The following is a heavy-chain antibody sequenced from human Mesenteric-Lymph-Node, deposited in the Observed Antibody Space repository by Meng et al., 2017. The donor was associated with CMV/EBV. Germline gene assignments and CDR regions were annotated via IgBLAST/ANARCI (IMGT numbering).Heavy chain of an antibody. CDR3: GYDSSGYYRF. CDR2: SYWNDDK. CDR1: GFSLSTSGVG. D-gene: IGHD3-22*01. V-gene: IGHV2-5*01. J-gene: IGHJ4*02. Sequence: LTCIFSGFSLSTSGVGGGWIRKAPGKALEWLARSYWNDDKWYSPAVKSRLTITKDTPKNQVVVAMTNMDPVDKATYYCGYDSSGYYRFWGQGALVTVSS.